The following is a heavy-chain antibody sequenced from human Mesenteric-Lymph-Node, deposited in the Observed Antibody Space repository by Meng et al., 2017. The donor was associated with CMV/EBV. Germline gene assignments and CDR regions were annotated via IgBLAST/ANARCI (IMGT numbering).Heavy chain of an antibody. CDR2: IWYDGSNK. V-gene: IGHV3-33*01. CDR3: ARASSVGWSLDY. D-gene: IGHD6-19*01. J-gene: IGHJ4*02. Sequence: GESLKISCAASGFTFSSYGMHWVRQAPGKGLEWVAVIWYDGSNKYYADSVKGRFTISRDNSKNTLYLQMNSLRAEDTAVYYCARASSVGWSLDYWGQGTLVTVSS. CDR1: GFTFSSYG.